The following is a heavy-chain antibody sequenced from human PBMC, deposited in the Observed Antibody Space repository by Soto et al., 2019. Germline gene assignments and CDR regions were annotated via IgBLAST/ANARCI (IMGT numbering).Heavy chain of an antibody. CDR2: ISATGGGT. J-gene: IGHJ5*01. V-gene: IGHV3-23*01. D-gene: IGHD3-16*01. Sequence: PGGSLRLSCAASGFTFSSYAMSWVRQAPGKGLEWVSLISATGGGTYYADSVKGRFTISRDNSDNTLYLQVHSLRAEDTAVYYCAKDRRAGGNSAFYFDFWGQGAQVTVSS. CDR3: AKDRRAGGNSAFYFDF. CDR1: GFTFSSYA.